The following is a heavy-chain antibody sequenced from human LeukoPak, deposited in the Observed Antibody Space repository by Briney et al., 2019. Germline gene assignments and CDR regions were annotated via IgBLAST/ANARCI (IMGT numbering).Heavy chain of an antibody. Sequence: PGGSLRLSCSASGFTLSNFWIHWVRQAPGKGLEWVSAISGSGGSTYYADSVKGRFTISRDNSKNTLYLQMNSLRAEDTAVYYCAKDLVRAMTTVTTFDYWGQGTLVTVSS. CDR1: GFTLSNFW. V-gene: IGHV3-23*01. CDR3: AKDLVRAMTTVTTFDY. J-gene: IGHJ4*02. CDR2: ISGSGGST. D-gene: IGHD4-17*01.